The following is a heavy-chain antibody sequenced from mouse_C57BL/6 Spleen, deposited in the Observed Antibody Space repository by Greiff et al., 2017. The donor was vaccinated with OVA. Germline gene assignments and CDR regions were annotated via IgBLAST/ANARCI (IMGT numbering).Heavy chain of an antibody. J-gene: IGHJ4*01. CDR3: AREGTLYYAMDY. V-gene: IGHV1-54*01. CDR1: GYAFTNYL. Sequence: QVQLKESGAELVRPGTSVKVSCEASGYAFTNYLIEWVKQRPGQGLEWIGVINPGSGGTNYNEKFKGKATLTADKSSSTAYMQLSSLTSEDSAVYFCAREGTLYYAMDYWGQGTSVTVSS. CDR2: INPGSGGT.